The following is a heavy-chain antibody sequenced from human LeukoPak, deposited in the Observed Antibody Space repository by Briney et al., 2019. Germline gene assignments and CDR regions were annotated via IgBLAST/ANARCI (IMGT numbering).Heavy chain of an antibody. Sequence: SETLSLTCTVSGYSISSGYYWGWIRQPPGKGLEWIGSIYHSGSTYYNPSLKSRVTISVDTSKNQFSLKLSSVTAADTAVYYCARVDPFRHGTVDYWGQGTLVTVSS. CDR3: ARVDPFRHGTVDY. CDR1: GYSISSGYY. CDR2: IYHSGST. D-gene: IGHD3-10*01. J-gene: IGHJ4*02. V-gene: IGHV4-38-2*02.